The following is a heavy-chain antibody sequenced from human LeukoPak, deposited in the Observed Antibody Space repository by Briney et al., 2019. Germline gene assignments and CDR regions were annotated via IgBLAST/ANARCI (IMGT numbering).Heavy chain of an antibody. J-gene: IGHJ4*02. CDR2: IYYSGST. CDR3: ARAPSISDYSSTWPPHFDS. CDR1: GGSISSYY. V-gene: IGHV4-59*01. Sequence: PSETLSLTCTVSGGSISSYYWSWIRQPPGKGLEWIGYIYYSGSTNYNPSLKSRVTISIDTSKNQFSLNLSSVTAADTAVYYCARAPSISDYSSTWPPHFDSWGQGSLVTVSS. D-gene: IGHD6-13*01.